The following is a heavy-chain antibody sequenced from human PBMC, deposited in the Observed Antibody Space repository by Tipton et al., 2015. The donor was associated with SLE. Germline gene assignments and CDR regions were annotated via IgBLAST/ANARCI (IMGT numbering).Heavy chain of an antibody. J-gene: IGHJ4*02. CDR1: GFTFNTYA. Sequence: SLRLSCAASGFTFNTYAMSWVRQAPGKGLEWVSAISGGGSAYYPGSVQGRFTMSRDNSKNMVYLEMNSLRAEDTAMYYCAKDHYGSGSYYREHYSDHWGQGTLVTVSS. CDR3: AKDHYGSGSYYREHYSDH. D-gene: IGHD3-10*01. V-gene: IGHV3-23*01. CDR2: ISGGGSA.